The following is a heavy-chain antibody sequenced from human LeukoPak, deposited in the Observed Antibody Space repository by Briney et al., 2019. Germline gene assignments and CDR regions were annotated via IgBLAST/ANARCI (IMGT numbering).Heavy chain of an antibody. V-gene: IGHV4-61*02. J-gene: IGHJ4*02. Sequence: PSETLSLTCTVSGGSISSGSYYWSWIRQPAGKGLEWIGRIYTSGSTNYNPSLKSRVTISVDTSKNQFSLKLSSVTAADTAVYYCARAWGTVSVYYFDYWGQGTLVTVSS. CDR2: IYTSGST. CDR1: GGSISSGSYY. D-gene: IGHD4-17*01. CDR3: ARAWGTVSVYYFDY.